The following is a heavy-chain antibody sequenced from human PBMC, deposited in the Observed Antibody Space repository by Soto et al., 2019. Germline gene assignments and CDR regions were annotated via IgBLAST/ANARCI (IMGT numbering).Heavy chain of an antibody. CDR2: VYTSGST. CDR1: DDSIAPYY. Sequence: QEQLRESGPGLVKPSETLSLTCSISDDSIAPYYWTWIRQTPRKELQWIGYVYTSGSTKYNSSLKSRVTIALGASNRHCSLTMSSVTAADTGVYYCAREVVGNTWPGIFDAWGRGTLVVVSS. J-gene: IGHJ4*02. CDR3: AREVVGNTWPGIFDA. V-gene: IGHV4-4*08.